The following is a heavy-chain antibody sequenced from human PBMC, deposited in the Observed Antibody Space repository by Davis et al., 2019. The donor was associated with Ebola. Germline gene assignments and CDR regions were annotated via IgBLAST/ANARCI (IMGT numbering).Heavy chain of an antibody. CDR1: GGSISSYY. CDR3: ARHYYGSGSYAPWFDP. V-gene: IGHV4-59*08. D-gene: IGHD3-10*01. Sequence: MPSETLSLTCTVSGGSISSYYWSWIRQPPGKGLEWIGYIYYSGSTYYNPSLKSRVTISVDTSKNQFSLKLSSVTAADTAVYYCARHYYGSGSYAPWFDPWGQGTLVTVSS. CDR2: IYYSGST. J-gene: IGHJ5*02.